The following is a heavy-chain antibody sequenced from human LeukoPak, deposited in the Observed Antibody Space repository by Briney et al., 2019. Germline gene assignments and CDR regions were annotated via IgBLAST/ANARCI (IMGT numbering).Heavy chain of an antibody. CDR3: ARGASGYSYG. D-gene: IGHD5-18*01. CDR2: IYYSGST. V-gene: IGHV4-59*01. J-gene: IGHJ4*02. CDR1: GGSISSYY. Sequence: SETLSLTCTVSGGSISSYYWSWIRQPSGKGLEWIGYIYYSGSTNYNPSLKSRVTISIDTSKNQFSLNLSSVTAADTAVYYCARGASGYSYGWGQGTLVTVSS.